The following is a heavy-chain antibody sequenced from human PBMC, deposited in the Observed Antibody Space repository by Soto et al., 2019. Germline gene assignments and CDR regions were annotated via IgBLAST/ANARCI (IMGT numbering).Heavy chain of an antibody. CDR1: GFTFSSYA. J-gene: IGHJ1*01. CDR3: AKVGSTVTTSYYFQH. D-gene: IGHD4-17*01. V-gene: IGHV3-23*01. CDR2: ISGSGGRT. Sequence: GGSLRLSCAASGFTFSSYAMSWVRQAPGKGLEWVSAISGSGGRTYYADSVKGRFTISRDNSKNTLYLQMNSLRAEDTAVYYCAKVGSTVTTSYYFQHWGQGTLVTVSS.